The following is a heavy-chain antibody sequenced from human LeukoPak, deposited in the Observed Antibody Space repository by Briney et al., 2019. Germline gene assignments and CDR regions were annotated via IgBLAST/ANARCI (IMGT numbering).Heavy chain of an antibody. Sequence: GGSLRLSCAASGFTFSSYWMHWVRQAPGKGLVWVSSITSSSSYIYYADSLRGRFTISRDNAKSSLYLQMNSLRAEGTAVYYCARDSGGYYDSSTYFDIWGQGTMVTVSS. J-gene: IGHJ3*02. D-gene: IGHD3-22*01. CDR2: ITSSSSYI. V-gene: IGHV3-21*01. CDR3: ARDSGGYYDSSTYFDI. CDR1: GFTFSSYW.